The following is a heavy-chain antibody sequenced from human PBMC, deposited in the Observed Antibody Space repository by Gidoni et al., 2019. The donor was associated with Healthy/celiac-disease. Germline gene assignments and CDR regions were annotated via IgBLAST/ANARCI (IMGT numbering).Heavy chain of an antibody. CDR3: ARDVGVGGS. CDR2: IYYSGST. CDR1: GGSISSGGYY. J-gene: IGHJ5*02. V-gene: IGHV4-31*03. D-gene: IGHD3-16*01. Sequence: QVQLQESGPGLVKPSQTLSLTCTVSGGSISSGGYYWSWIRQHPGKGLEWIGYIYYSGSTYTHPSLKSRFTISVATSKTHFPLKLASVPAADPAVYSGARDVGVGGSWGQGTLVTVSS.